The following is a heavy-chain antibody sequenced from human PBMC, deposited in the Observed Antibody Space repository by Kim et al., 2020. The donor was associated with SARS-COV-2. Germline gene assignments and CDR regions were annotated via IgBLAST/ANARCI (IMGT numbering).Heavy chain of an antibody. CDR2: IYYSGST. D-gene: IGHD3-3*01. J-gene: IGHJ4*02. CDR1: GGSISSYY. Sequence: SETLSLTCTVSGGSISSYYWSWIRQPPGKGLEWIGYIYYSGSTNYNPSLKSRVTISVDTSKNQFSLKLSSVTAADTAVYYCARARPPFFGVVIIGYFDYWGQGTLVTVSS. V-gene: IGHV4-59*01. CDR3: ARARPPFFGVVIIGYFDY.